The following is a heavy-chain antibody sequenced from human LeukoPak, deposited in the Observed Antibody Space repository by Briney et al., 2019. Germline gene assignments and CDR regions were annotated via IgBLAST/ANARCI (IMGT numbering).Heavy chain of an antibody. CDR1: GASISSYY. D-gene: IGHD3-10*01. V-gene: IGHV4-4*07. CDR2: IYISGST. J-gene: IGHJ4*02. CDR3: ARDRQEPATGYGSYSFEY. Sequence: SETLSLTCTVSGASISSYYWSWVRQPAGRGLEWIGRIYISGSTDYNPSLKSRVTMSVDTSKNQLSLKLSSVTAADTAIYFCARDRQEPATGYGSYSFEYWGQGTLVTVSS.